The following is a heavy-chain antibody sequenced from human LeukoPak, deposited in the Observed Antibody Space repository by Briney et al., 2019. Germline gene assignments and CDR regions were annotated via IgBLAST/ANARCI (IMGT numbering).Heavy chain of an antibody. V-gene: IGHV3-23*01. Sequence: GGSLRLSCAASRFTFSTSAMSWVRQAPGKGLEWVSAISGSGANTYYVDSVKGRFTISRDNSKNTLYLEMSSLRSDDTAVYYCAKESQTYYDIMTGYPNYYFDYWGQGTLVTVSS. CDR3: AKESQTYYDIMTGYPNYYFDY. D-gene: IGHD3-9*01. CDR1: RFTFSTSA. J-gene: IGHJ4*02. CDR2: ISGSGANT.